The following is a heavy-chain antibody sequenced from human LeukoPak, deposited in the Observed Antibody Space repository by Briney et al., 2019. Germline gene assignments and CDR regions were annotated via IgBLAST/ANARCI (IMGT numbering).Heavy chain of an antibody. CDR1: GYTFTSYD. CDR2: MNPNSGNT. J-gene: IGHJ3*02. D-gene: IGHD4-23*01. CDR3: AGVHGGDDAFDI. V-gene: IGHV1-8*01. Sequence: ASVKVSCKASGYTFTSYDINWVRQATGQGLEWMGWMNPNSGNTGYAQKFQGRVTMTRNTSISTAYMELSSLRSEDTAVYYCAGVHGGDDAFDIWGQGTTVTVSS.